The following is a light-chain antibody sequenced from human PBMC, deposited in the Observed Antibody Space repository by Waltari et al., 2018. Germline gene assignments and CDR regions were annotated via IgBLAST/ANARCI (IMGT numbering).Light chain of an antibody. CDR1: QRISRN. V-gene: IGKV3-11*01. Sequence: EIVLTQSPATLSLSPGERATLSCRASQRISRNLGWYQQKLGQAPRLLIYDASSRATGIPARFSGSGSGTDFTLTISSLGPEDFAVYYCQQSSERPVTFGGGTKVEIK. CDR2: DAS. J-gene: IGKJ4*01. CDR3: QQSSERPVT.